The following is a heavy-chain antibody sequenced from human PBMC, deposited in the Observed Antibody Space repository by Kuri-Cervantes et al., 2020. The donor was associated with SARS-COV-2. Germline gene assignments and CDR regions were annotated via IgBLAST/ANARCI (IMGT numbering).Heavy chain of an antibody. CDR2: IGTAGDT. V-gene: IGHV3-13*04. D-gene: IGHD3-3*01. J-gene: IGHJ5*02. CDR3: VRGHHDFWSGYYGNWFDP. Sequence: GGSLRLSCAASGFTFSSYDMHWVRQATGKGLEWVSAIGTAGDTYYPGSVKGRFTVSRDNAKNSLYLQMDSLRVEDTAVYYCVRGHHDFWSGYYGNWFDPWGQGTLVT. CDR1: GFTFSSYD.